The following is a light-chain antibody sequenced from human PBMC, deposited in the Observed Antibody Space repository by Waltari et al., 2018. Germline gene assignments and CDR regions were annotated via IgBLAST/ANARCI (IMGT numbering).Light chain of an antibody. CDR1: SSNIGSHY. V-gene: IGLV1-47*01. Sequence: QSMLTQPSSPSGAPGQRVTISCSGSSSNIGSHYVYGYQRLPGTAPKLLIYRNNQRPSGVPDRFSGSKSGTSASLAISGLRSEDEADYYCAAFDDSLNGWVFGGGTKLTVL. CDR3: AAFDDSLNGWV. CDR2: RNN. J-gene: IGLJ3*02.